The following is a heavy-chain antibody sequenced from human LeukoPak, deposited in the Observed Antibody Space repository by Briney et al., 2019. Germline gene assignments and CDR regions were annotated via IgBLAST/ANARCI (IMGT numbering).Heavy chain of an antibody. J-gene: IGHJ4*02. CDR1: GFTFPSYS. Sequence: GGSLRLSCAASGFTFPSYSMNWVRKAPGKGLEGISYIGKSSNTIYYADSVKGRFTISRDDAGNSLYLQMNSLRDGDTALYYCARVQGSDYSNPFDYWGQGTLVTVSS. D-gene: IGHD4-4*01. CDR2: IGKSSNTI. CDR3: ARVQGSDYSNPFDY. V-gene: IGHV3-48*02.